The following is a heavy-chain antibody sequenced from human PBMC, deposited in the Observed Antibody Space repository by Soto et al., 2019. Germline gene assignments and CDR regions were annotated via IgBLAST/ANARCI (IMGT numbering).Heavy chain of an antibody. Sequence: GGSLRLSCSASGFTFGSYAMNWVRQAPGKGLEWVSIITGNRDSTVIKYADSVKGRFTISRDNARNSLSLQMNSLRAEDTAVYYCLNGDYYVGPGTLVTVSS. CDR1: GFTFGSYA. CDR3: LNGDYY. D-gene: IGHD3-16*01. V-gene: IGHV3-48*01. J-gene: IGHJ4*02. CDR2: ITGNRDSTVI.